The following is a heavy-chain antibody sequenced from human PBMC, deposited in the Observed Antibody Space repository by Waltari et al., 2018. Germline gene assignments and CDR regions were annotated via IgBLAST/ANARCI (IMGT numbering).Heavy chain of an antibody. J-gene: IGHJ4*02. Sequence: EVQLVESGGGFVQPGGSLRLSCAASGFRFSNHWMSWVRQAPGKGREWVANKKEDGTQKYYVDSVRGRFTISRDNTKNTLYLQMNSLRVEDTAVYYCARDWNWGFDYWGQGTLVTVSS. CDR2: KKEDGTQK. CDR1: GFRFSNHW. D-gene: IGHD7-27*01. CDR3: ARDWNWGFDY. V-gene: IGHV3-7*01.